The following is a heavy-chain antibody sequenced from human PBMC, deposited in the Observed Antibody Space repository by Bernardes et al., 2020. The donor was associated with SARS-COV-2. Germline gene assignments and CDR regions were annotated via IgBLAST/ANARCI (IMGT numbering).Heavy chain of an antibody. J-gene: IGHJ1*01. CDR3: ARLAAIGRYFKL. CDR2: IADIVSP. Sequence: SETLSLTCAVFGGSFTDYYCTWIRQSPGKGLEWLGDIADIVSPYYNPSLQSRVTMSVDTSKKQFFLKVNSVTAADTAVYFCARLAAIGRYFKLWGQGTLVTISS. CDR1: GGSFTDYY. D-gene: IGHD6-13*01. V-gene: IGHV4-34*01.